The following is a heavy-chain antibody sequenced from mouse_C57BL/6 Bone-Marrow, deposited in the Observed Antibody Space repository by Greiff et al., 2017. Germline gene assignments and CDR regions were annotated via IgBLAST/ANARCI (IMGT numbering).Heavy chain of an antibody. CDR1: GYTFTSYW. Sequence: VQLQQSGAELVKPGASVKLSCKASGYTFTSYWMPWVKQRPGQGLEWIGMIHPNSGSTNYTEKFKSKATLTVDKSSSTAYMQLSSLTSEDSAVYCYARKSIADWGQGTLVTVSA. J-gene: IGHJ3*01. V-gene: IGHV1-64*01. CDR3: ARKSIAD. CDR2: IHPNSGST.